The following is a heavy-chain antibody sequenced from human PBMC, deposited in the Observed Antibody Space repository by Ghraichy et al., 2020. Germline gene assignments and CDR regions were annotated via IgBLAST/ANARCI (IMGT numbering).Heavy chain of an antibody. CDR1: GGSFSGYY. Sequence: SQTLSLTCAVYGGSFSGYYWSWIRQPPGKGLEWIGEINHSGSTNYNPSLKSRVTISVDTSKNQFSLKLSSVTAADTAVYYCASIPVVPAANYYYYYYGMDVWGQGSTVTVSS. D-gene: IGHD2-2*01. CDR3: ASIPVVPAANYYYYYYGMDV. CDR2: INHSGST. J-gene: IGHJ6*02. V-gene: IGHV4-34*01.